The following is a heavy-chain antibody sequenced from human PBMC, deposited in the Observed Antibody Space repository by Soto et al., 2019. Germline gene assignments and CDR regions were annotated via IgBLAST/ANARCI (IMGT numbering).Heavy chain of an antibody. Sequence: PSETLSLTCAVYGGSFSGYYWSWIRQPPGKGLEWIGEINHSGSTNYNPPLKSRVTILVDTSKNQFSLKLSSVTAADTAVYYCARENGYSAFDIWGQGTMVTVSS. CDR1: GGSFSGYY. CDR2: INHSGST. CDR3: ARENGYSAFDI. D-gene: IGHD3-22*01. V-gene: IGHV4-34*01. J-gene: IGHJ3*02.